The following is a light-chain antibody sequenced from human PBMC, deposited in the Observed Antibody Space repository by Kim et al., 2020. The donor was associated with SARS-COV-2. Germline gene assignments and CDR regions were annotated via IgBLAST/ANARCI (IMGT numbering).Light chain of an antibody. CDR2: DAS. J-gene: IGKJ4*01. V-gene: IGKV1-33*01. CDR1: QDITRY. Sequence: DIQMTQSPASLSASVGDSVTITCQASQDITRYLNWYQHKPGKAPKLLIYDASNLEIEVPSRFSGSGFGTDFTFTISSLQPEDIATYFCQQYDDLPLTFGGGTKVDIK. CDR3: QQYDDLPLT.